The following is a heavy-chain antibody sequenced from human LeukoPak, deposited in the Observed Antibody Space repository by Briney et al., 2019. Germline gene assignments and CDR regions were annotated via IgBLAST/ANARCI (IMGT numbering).Heavy chain of an antibody. CDR2: IIPIFGTA. D-gene: IGHD3-22*01. Sequence: GASVKVSCKASGYTFTSYGISWVRQAPGQGLEWMGGIIPIFGTANYAQKFQGKVTITADESTSTAYMELSNLRSEDTAVYYCARGWDYDSGGRPTAYVYWGQGTLVSVSS. CDR3: ARGWDYDSGGRPTAYVY. CDR1: GYTFTSYG. J-gene: IGHJ4*02. V-gene: IGHV1-69*13.